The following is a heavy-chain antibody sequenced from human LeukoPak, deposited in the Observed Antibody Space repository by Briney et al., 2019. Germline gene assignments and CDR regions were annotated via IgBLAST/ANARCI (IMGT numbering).Heavy chain of an antibody. J-gene: IGHJ3*02. CDR1: GFTFSSYW. D-gene: IGHD5-18*01. V-gene: IGHV3-9*01. CDR2: ISWNSGSI. Sequence: GGSLRLSCAASGFTFSSYWMSWVRQAPGKGLEWVSGISWNSGSIGYADSVKGRFTISRDNAKNSLYLQMNSLRAEDTALYYCAKDRGYSYGGDAFDIWGQGTMVTVSS. CDR3: AKDRGYSYGGDAFDI.